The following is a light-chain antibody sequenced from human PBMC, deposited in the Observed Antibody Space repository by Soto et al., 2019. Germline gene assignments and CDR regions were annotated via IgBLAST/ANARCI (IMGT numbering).Light chain of an antibody. J-gene: IGKJ2*02. CDR3: QNYDDVPQWT. CDR2: DAS. V-gene: IGKV1-33*01. Sequence: DIQMTQSPSSLSASVGDRVTITCQASQDITNYVNWYHQKPGKAPKLLIYDASSLQAGVPSRFSGSGSGTDFTLTISSLQPEDIGTYYCQNYDDVPQWTFGQGTTLEIK. CDR1: QDITNY.